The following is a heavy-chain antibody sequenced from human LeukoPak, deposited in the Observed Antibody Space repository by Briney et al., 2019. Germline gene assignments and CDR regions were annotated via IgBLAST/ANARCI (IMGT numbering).Heavy chain of an antibody. D-gene: IGHD1-7*01. CDR3: ARANYQFDY. V-gene: IGHV3-53*01. Sequence: PGGSLRLSCAASGFTVSRNYMNWVRQAPGKGLEWVSVLYSGGSIDYADSVKGRFTISRDNSKNTLYLQMDSLRAEDTAVYYCARANYQFDYWGQGTLVTVSS. J-gene: IGHJ4*02. CDR2: LYSGGSI. CDR1: GFTVSRNY.